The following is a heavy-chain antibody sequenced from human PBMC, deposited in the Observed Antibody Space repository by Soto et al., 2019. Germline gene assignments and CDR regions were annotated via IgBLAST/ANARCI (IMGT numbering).Heavy chain of an antibody. CDR1: GGTFSSYA. CDR3: ARGTYYYDSSGYYRLDY. Sequence: QVQLVQSGAEVKKPGSSVKVSCKASGGTFSSYAISWVRQAPGQGLEWMAGIIPIFGTANYAQKFQGRVTITADESTSTAYMELSSLRSEDTAVYYCARGTYYYDSSGYYRLDYWGQGTLVTVSS. J-gene: IGHJ4*02. CDR2: IIPIFGTA. D-gene: IGHD3-22*01. V-gene: IGHV1-69*01.